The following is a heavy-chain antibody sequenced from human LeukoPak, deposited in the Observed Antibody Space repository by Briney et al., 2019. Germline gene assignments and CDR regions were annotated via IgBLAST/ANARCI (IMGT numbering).Heavy chain of an antibody. CDR2: ISYDGSNK. J-gene: IGHJ4*02. V-gene: IGHV3-30*01. CDR3: EGYYDSSADKGFDY. Sequence: PGGSLRLSCAASGFTFSSYAMHWVRQAPGKGLEWVAVISYDGSNKYYADSVKGRFTISRDNSKNTLYLQMNSLRAEDTAVYYCEGYYDSSADKGFDYWGQGTLVTVSS. D-gene: IGHD3-22*01. CDR1: GFTFSSYA.